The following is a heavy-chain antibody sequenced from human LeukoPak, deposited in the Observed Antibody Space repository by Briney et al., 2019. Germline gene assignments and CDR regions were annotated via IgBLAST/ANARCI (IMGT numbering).Heavy chain of an antibody. V-gene: IGHV4-4*02. Sequence: PSETLSLTCAVSGGSISNNNWWSWVRQPPGKGLEWIGEIYHSGSTNYNPSLKSRVTISVDKSKNQFSLKLSSVTAADTAVYYCARDTAMAPQAYYYYYGMDVWGQGTTVTVSS. CDR1: GGSISNNNW. J-gene: IGHJ6*02. D-gene: IGHD5-18*01. CDR2: IYHSGST. CDR3: ARDTAMAPQAYYYYYGMDV.